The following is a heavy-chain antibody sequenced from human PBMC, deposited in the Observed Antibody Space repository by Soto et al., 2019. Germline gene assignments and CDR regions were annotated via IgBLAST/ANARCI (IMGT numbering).Heavy chain of an antibody. CDR3: AIEAAGNDY. CDR1: GGSISSYY. D-gene: IGHD6-13*01. V-gene: IGHV4-59*01. J-gene: IGHJ4*02. Sequence: QVQLQESGPGLVKPSETLSLTCTVSGGSISSYYWSWIRQPPGKGLEWIGYIYYSGSTNYNPSLKRRVTISVDTSKNQFSLKLSSGTAADTAVYYCAIEAAGNDYWGQGTLVTVSS. CDR2: IYYSGST.